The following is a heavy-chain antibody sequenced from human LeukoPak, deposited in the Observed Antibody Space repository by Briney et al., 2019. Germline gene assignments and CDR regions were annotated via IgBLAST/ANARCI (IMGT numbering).Heavy chain of an antibody. CDR3: AREGSSSSWDY. D-gene: IGHD6-13*01. CDR1: VGPIRRYY. V-gene: IGHV4-59*01. J-gene: IGHJ4*02. Sequence: SETLSFTSAAGVGPIRRYYWSWIRQLPGQRQEWIGYIYYSGSTNYNPSLQSRVTISVDTSKNQFSLKLSSVTAADTAVYYCAREGSSSSWDYWGQGTLVNVSS. CDR2: IYYSGST.